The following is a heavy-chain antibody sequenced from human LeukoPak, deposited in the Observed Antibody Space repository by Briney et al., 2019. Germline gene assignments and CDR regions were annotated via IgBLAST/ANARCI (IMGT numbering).Heavy chain of an antibody. V-gene: IGHV3-21*01. Sequence: GGSLRLSCAASGFTFSTYSMNWVRQAPGKGLVWVSSISSSSSFIYYADSVKGRFTISRDNAKNSVYLQMNSLRAEDTAVYYCARDSPLSFDIWGQGTMVTVSS. J-gene: IGHJ3*02. CDR1: GFTFSTYS. CDR2: ISSSSSFI. CDR3: ARDSPLSFDI.